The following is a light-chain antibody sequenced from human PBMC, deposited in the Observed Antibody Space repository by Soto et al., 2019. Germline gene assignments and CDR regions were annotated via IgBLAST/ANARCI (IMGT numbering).Light chain of an antibody. V-gene: IGKV3-15*01. J-gene: IGKJ1*01. CDR2: GAF. CDR3: QQYNDWPLT. CDR1: QSINSN. Sequence: EIVLTQSPATLSLSPGARATLSWIASQSINSNLAWYQQKPGQAPSLLIYGAFTRATGIPARFSGTGSGTEFTLTISSLQSEDLALYYCQQYNDWPLTFGQGTKVDIK.